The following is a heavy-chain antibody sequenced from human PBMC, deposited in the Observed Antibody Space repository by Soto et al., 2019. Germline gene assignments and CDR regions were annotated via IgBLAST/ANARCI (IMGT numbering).Heavy chain of an antibody. CDR3: TRGPRSTSTGTGAF. CDR1: GFTFSMYW. V-gene: IGHV3-74*01. D-gene: IGHD1-1*01. J-gene: IGHJ4*02. CDR2: TNXXXIXT. Sequence: GGSLRLSCAASGFTFSMYWMHWVRQVPGKAPEWVXRTNXXXIXTXXXDXXXXRVTISRDNAKNTLYLQMKALRVEDTAVYYCTRGPRSTSTGTGAFWGQGTLVTLSS.